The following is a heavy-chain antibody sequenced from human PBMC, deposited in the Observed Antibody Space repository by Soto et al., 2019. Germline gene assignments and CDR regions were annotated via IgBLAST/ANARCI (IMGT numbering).Heavy chain of an antibody. CDR2: IIPIFGTA. V-gene: IGHV1-69*13. CDR1: GGTFSSYA. J-gene: IGHJ4*02. CDR3: ARGESGTYGSGCYSGYFDY. Sequence: ASVKVSCKASGGTFSSYAISWVRQAPGQGLEWMGGIIPIFGTANYAQKFQGRVTITADESTSTAYMELSSLRSEDTAVYYCARGESGTYGSGCYSGYFDYWGQGALVTVSS. D-gene: IGHD3-10*01.